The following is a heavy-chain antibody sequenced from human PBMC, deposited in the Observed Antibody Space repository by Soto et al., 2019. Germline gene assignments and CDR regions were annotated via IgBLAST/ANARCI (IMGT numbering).Heavy chain of an antibody. CDR1: GGSISSGGYS. CDR3: ARQNYDSSGYYYHYYYGMDV. CDR2: IYHSGST. Sequence: PSETLSLTCAVSGGSISSGGYSWSWIRQPPGKGLEWIGYIYHSGSTYYNPSLKSRVTISVDTSKNQFSLKLSSVTAADTAVYYCARQNYDSSGYYYHYYYGMDVWGQGTTVTVSS. D-gene: IGHD3-22*01. J-gene: IGHJ6*02. V-gene: IGHV4-30-2*02.